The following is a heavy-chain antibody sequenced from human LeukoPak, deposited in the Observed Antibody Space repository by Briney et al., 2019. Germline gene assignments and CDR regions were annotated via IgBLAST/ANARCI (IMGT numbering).Heavy chain of an antibody. D-gene: IGHD4-17*01. CDR2: IRGSGGST. V-gene: IGHV3-23*01. CDR1: GFTFSSYA. Sequence: GGSLRLSCAASGFTFSSYAMSWVRQAPGKGLEWVSAIRGSGGSTYYADSVKGRFTISRDNSKNTLYLQMNSLRAEDTAVYYCAKADSADTLFHHWGQETLVTTSS. J-gene: IGHJ1*01. CDR3: AKADSADTLFHH.